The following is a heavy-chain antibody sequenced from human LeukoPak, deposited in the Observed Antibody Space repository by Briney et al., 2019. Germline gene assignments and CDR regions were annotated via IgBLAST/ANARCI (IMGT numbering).Heavy chain of an antibody. Sequence: GGSLRLSCAASGFTFSSYGMHWVRQAPGKGLEWVAVIWYDGSNKYYADSVKGRFTISRDNSKNTLYLQMNSLRAEDTAVYYCVRASLGWYSDYWGQGTLVTVSS. CDR2: IWYDGSNK. CDR1: GFTFSSYG. V-gene: IGHV3-33*01. J-gene: IGHJ4*02. CDR3: VRASLGWYSDY. D-gene: IGHD6-19*01.